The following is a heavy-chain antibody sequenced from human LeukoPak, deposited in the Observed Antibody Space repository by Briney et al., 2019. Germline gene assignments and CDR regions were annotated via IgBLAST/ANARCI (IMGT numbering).Heavy chain of an antibody. CDR2: IGGGDT. J-gene: IGHJ6*02. Sequence: PGGSLRLSCAASGFTFHIYAMHWVRQAPGKGPEWVSGIGGGDTYYADSVRGRFTISRDDAKKTLHLQMNSLRAEDTAVYYCAKEAYYGMDVWGQGTTVTVSS. CDR3: AKEAYYGMDV. V-gene: IGHV3-23*01. CDR1: GFTFHIYA.